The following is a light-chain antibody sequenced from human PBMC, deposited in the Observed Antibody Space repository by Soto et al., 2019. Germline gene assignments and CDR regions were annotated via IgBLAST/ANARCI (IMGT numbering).Light chain of an antibody. CDR3: MQALQTPQIT. J-gene: IGKJ3*01. CDR2: LGS. Sequence: DIVMTQSPLSLPVTPGEPASISCRSSQSLLHSNGYNYLDWYLQKPGQSPQLLIYLGSNRASGVPDRFCGSGSGTDFTLKISRGEAEDVGVYYCMQALQTPQITFGPGTKVDIK. V-gene: IGKV2-28*01. CDR1: QSLLHSNGYNY.